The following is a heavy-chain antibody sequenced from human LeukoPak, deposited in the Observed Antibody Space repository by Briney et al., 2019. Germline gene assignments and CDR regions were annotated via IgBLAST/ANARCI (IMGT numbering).Heavy chain of an antibody. CDR1: GFTFSSYE. J-gene: IGHJ6*02. Sequence: PGGSLRLSCAASGFTFSSYEMNWVRQAPGKGLEWVSYISSSGSTIYYADSVKGRFTISRDNAKNSLHLQMNSLRAEDTAVYYCARDDYGGYYYYYGMDVWGQGTTVTVSS. D-gene: IGHD4-17*01. CDR2: ISSSGSTI. CDR3: ARDDYGGYYYYYGMDV. V-gene: IGHV3-48*03.